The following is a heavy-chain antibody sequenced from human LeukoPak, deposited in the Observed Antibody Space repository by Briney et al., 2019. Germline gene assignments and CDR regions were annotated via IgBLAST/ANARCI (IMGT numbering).Heavy chain of an antibody. Sequence: TGGSLRLSCAASGFTFSSYAMSWVRQAPGKGLEWVSAISGSGGSTYYADSVKGRFTISRDNSKNTLYLQMGSLRAEDMAVYYCARVGSSGWSSLDYWGQGTLVTVSS. CDR3: ARVGSSGWSSLDY. J-gene: IGHJ4*02. CDR2: ISGSGGST. D-gene: IGHD6-19*01. CDR1: GFTFSSYA. V-gene: IGHV3-23*01.